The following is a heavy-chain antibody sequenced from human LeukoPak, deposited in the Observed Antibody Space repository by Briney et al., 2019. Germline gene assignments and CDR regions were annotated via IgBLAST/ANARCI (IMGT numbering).Heavy chain of an antibody. J-gene: IGHJ4*02. D-gene: IGHD3-10*01. Sequence: ASVKVSCKASGGTFSSYAISWVRQAPGQGLEWMGWISAYNGNTNYAQKLQGRVTMTTDTSTSTAYMELRSLRSDDTAVYYCARRYGSGSYTDYWGQGTLVTVSS. V-gene: IGHV1-18*01. CDR2: ISAYNGNT. CDR1: GGTFSSYA. CDR3: ARRYGSGSYTDY.